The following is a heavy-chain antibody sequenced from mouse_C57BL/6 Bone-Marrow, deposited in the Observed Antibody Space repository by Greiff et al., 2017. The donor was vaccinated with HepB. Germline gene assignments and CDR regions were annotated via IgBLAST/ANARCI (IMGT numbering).Heavy chain of an antibody. V-gene: IGHV5-12*01. Sequence: EVKLMESGGGLVQPGGSLKLSCAASGFTFSDYYMYWVRQTPEKRLEWVAYISNGGGSTYYPDTVKGRFTISRDNAKNTLYLQMSRLKSEDTAMYYCARHYYGSSRYYYAMDYWGQGTSVTVSS. CDR2: ISNGGGST. J-gene: IGHJ4*01. CDR3: ARHYYGSSRYYYAMDY. CDR1: GFTFSDYY. D-gene: IGHD1-1*01.